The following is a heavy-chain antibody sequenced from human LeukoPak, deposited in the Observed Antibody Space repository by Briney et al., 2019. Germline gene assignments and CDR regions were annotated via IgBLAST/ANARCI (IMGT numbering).Heavy chain of an antibody. CDR3: ARDSAWAFDI. CDR1: GFTLCSFS. D-gene: IGHD1-26*01. V-gene: IGHV3-48*02. CDR2: IRMSTSTI. J-gene: IGHJ3*02. Sequence: GGSLRLSCAASGFTLCSFSMNWVRQAPGKGLEWVSYIRMSTSTIYYADSVKGRFTISGDNAKNSLYLQMNSLRDDDTAVYYCARDSAWAFDIWGQGTMVTVSS.